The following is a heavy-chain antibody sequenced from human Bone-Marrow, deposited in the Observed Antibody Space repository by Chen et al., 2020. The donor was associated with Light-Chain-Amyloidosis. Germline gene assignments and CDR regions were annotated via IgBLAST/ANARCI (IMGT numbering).Heavy chain of an antibody. CDR1: GGSISSSSYY. CDR2: IYYSGST. V-gene: IGHV4-39*07. D-gene: IGHD6-13*01. J-gene: IGHJ3*02. CDR3: ARQTCIAAAGTPPHAFDI. Sequence: QLQLQESGPGLVKPSETLSLTCTVSGGSISSSSYYWGWIRQPPGKGLEWIGSIYYSGSTYYNPSLNSRVTISVDTSKNQFSLKLSSVTAADTAVYYCARQTCIAAAGTPPHAFDIWGQGTMVTVSS.